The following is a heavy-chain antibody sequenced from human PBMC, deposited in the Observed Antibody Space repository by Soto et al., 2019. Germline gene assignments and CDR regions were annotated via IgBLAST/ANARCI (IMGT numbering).Heavy chain of an antibody. J-gene: IGHJ5*02. V-gene: IGHV1-69*13. Sequence: AVKVSCKASGGTFSSYAISWVRQAPGQGLEWMGGIIPIFGTANYAQKFQGRVTITADESTSTAYMELSSLRSEDTAVYYCARDPRYYDFWSGKYNWFGPWGQGTMVTVSS. CDR3: ARDPRYYDFWSGKYNWFGP. D-gene: IGHD3-3*01. CDR1: GGTFSSYA. CDR2: IIPIFGTA.